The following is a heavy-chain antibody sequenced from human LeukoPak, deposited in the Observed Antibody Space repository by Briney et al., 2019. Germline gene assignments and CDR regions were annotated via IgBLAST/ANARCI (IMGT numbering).Heavy chain of an antibody. V-gene: IGHV3-23*01. D-gene: IGHD3-10*01. CDR1: GFTFSSYA. J-gene: IGHJ4*02. CDR3: AKDLGELFDY. CDR2: ISGSGGST. Sequence: GGSLRLSCAASGFTFSSYAMGWVRQAPGKGLEWVSAISGSGGSTYYADSVKGRFTISRGNSKNTLYLQMNSLRAEDTAVYYCAKDLGELFDYWGQGTLVTVSS.